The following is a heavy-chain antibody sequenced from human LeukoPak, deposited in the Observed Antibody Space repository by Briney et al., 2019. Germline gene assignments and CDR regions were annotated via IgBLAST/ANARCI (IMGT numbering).Heavy chain of an antibody. V-gene: IGHV3-69-1*02. CDR2: ISGSTI. Sequence: GGSLRLSCAASGFTFSSYWMSWFRQAPGKGLEWVSSISGSTIYCADSVKGRFTISRDNAKNSLYLQMNSLRAEDTAVYYCAELGITMIGGVWGKGTTVTISS. CDR3: AELGITMIGGV. D-gene: IGHD3-10*02. J-gene: IGHJ6*04. CDR1: GFTFSSYW.